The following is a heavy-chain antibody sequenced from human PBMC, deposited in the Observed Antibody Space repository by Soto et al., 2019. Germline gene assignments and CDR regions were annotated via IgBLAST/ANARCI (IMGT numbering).Heavy chain of an antibody. CDR2: IIPIFGTA. Sequence: SVKVSCKASGGTFSGYAISWVRQAPGQGLEWMGGIIPIFGTANYAQKFQGRVTITADESTSTAYMELSSLRSEDTAVYYCARARYSSGYHYYCGMDFWGKGTTVPVSS. J-gene: IGHJ6*04. CDR1: GGTFSGYA. D-gene: IGHD5-18*01. V-gene: IGHV1-69*13. CDR3: ARARYSSGYHYYCGMDF.